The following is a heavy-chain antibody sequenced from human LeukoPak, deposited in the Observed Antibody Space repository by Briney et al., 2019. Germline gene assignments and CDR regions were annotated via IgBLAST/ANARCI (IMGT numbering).Heavy chain of an antibody. V-gene: IGHV1-2*02. CDR2: INPNSGGT. J-gene: IGHJ3*01. CDR1: GYTFTGYY. Sequence: GASVKVSCKASGYTFTGYYMHWVRQAPEQGLEWMGWINPNSGGTKYAQKFQGRVTMTRYTSSNTAYMELSSLRSDDTAVYYCAREITVADTGHDGFDFWGQGTLVTVSS. CDR3: AREITVADTGHDGFDF. D-gene: IGHD6-19*01.